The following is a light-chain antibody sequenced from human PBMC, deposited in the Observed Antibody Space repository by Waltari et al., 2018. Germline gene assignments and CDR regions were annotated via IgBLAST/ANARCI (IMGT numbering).Light chain of an antibody. Sequence: DIQITQSPSSLSASVGDRVNITCQASQDIHKYLNWYHQKPGKAPKLIISGASKLEMGVPSRFSGSGSGTDFTFTITSLQPEDIGTYYCQQYNNLVLTFGQGTRLEIK. J-gene: IGKJ5*01. CDR2: GAS. CDR3: QQYNNLVLT. V-gene: IGKV1-33*01. CDR1: QDIHKY.